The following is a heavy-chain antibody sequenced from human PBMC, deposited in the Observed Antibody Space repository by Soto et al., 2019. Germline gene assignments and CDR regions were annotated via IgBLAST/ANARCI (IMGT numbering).Heavy chain of an antibody. V-gene: IGHV5-51*01. Sequence: PXESLKLSCQSSGYTLTTYWIALVLQMPGKGLEWMGIIYPGDSDTKYSPSFQGHVTISADKSINTAYLQWSSLKASDTAMYFCAKTTVFGPLARFDPWGQGTLVTVSS. CDR3: AKTTVFGPLARFDP. D-gene: IGHD3-16*01. CDR1: GYTLTTYW. J-gene: IGHJ5*02. CDR2: IYPGDSDT.